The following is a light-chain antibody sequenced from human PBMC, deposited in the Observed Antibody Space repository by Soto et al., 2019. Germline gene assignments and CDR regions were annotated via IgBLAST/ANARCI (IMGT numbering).Light chain of an antibody. CDR2: DAS. J-gene: IGKJ1*01. Sequence: EIVLTHSPATLSLSPGERATLSCRTSQVSNNYLAWYQQKPGQAPRLLIYDASNRATGIPARFSGSGSGTDFTLTISSLEPEDFAVYYCQQRGNWPWTFGQGTKVDIK. CDR3: QQRGNWPWT. V-gene: IGKV3-11*01. CDR1: QVSNNY.